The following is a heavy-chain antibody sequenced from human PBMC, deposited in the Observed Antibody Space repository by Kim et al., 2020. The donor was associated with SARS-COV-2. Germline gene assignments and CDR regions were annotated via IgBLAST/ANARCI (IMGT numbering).Heavy chain of an antibody. Sequence: NYNPSLKSRVTISVDTSKNQFSLKLSSVTAADTAVYYCAREGVSADYFDYWGQGTLVTVSS. J-gene: IGHJ4*02. CDR3: AREGVSADYFDY. V-gene: IGHV4-59*01. D-gene: IGHD6-13*01.